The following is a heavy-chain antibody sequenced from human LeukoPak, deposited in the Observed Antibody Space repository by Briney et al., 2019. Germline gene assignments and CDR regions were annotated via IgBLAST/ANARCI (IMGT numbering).Heavy chain of an antibody. CDR2: ISGSGGST. V-gene: IGHV3-23*01. CDR3: AKDMRKYCSGGSCYSSFSWFDP. CDR1: GFTFSSYA. D-gene: IGHD2-15*01. J-gene: IGHJ5*02. Sequence: GGSLRLSCAASGFTFSSYAMSWVRQAPGKGLEWVSAISGSGGSTYYADSVKGRFTISRDNSRNTLYLQMNSLRAEDTAVYYCAKDMRKYCSGGSCYSSFSWFDPWGQGTLVTVSS.